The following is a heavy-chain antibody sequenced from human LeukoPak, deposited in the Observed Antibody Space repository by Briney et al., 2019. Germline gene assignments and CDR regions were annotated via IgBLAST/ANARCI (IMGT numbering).Heavy chain of an antibody. CDR3: ARDQGGGNCDF. J-gene: IGHJ4*02. V-gene: IGHV1-18*04. Sequence: ASAKVSCKASGYTFTGYYMHWVRQAPGQGLEWMGWISAYNGHRTYAQNFQGRVSMTTDSSTNTAYMELRSLRPDDTAVYYCARDQGGGNCDFWGQGSLVTVSS. D-gene: IGHD2-21*01. CDR2: ISAYNGHR. CDR1: GYTFTGYY.